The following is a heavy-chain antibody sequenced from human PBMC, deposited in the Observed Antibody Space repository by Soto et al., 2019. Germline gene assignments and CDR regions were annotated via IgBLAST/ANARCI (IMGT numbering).Heavy chain of an antibody. J-gene: IGHJ3*02. Sequence: HPGWSLRLCCAASGFTFSTYAMSWVRQAPGKGLVWVSAISGSGGSTFYADSVKGRFTISRDNSMNTLYLQMNSLRTEDTAVYYCAHPRGFCVFDVYDRCGQGTMVTV. CDR1: GFTFSTYA. CDR2: ISGSGGST. CDR3: AHPRGFCVFDVYDR. V-gene: IGHV3-23*01.